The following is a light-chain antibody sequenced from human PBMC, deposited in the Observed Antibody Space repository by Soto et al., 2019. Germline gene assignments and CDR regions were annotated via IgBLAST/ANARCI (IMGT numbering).Light chain of an antibody. CDR2: DAS. CDR1: QTISTW. Sequence: DIQVTQSPPTLSASVGDRVTITCRASQTISTWMAWYQQKPGKAPKLLVYDASTLQSGVASRFSGSGSGTEFTLTISSLEPEDFGTYYCQQSYKMPSFGQATRLEI. J-gene: IGKJ5*01. CDR3: QQSYKMPS. V-gene: IGKV1-5*01.